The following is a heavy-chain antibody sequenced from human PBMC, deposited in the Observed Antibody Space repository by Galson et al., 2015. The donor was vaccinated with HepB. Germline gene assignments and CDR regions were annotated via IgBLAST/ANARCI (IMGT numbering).Heavy chain of an antibody. D-gene: IGHD4-17*01. Sequence: SVKVSCKASGYTYTSFGISWVRQAPGQGLEWMGWISAYNGNTNYAQNFQGRVTMTTDTSTTTVYMELRSLRSDDAAVYYCARDRSTVTSGVYYYMDVWGKGTTVTVSS. J-gene: IGHJ6*03. CDR1: GYTYTSFG. CDR2: ISAYNGNT. CDR3: ARDRSTVTSGVYYYMDV. V-gene: IGHV1-18*01.